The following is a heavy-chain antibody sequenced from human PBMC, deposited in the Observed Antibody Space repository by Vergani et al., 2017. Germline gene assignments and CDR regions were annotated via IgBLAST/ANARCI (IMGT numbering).Heavy chain of an antibody. V-gene: IGHV3-7*01. CDR2: IKQDGSEK. Sequence: EVQLVESGGGLVQPGGSLRLSCAASGFTLSSYWMSWVRQAPGKGLEWVANIKQDGSEKNYVDSVKGRFTVSRDNAKNSLYRQMNSLRAEDTAVYHCVKGTMNFGSGTYYHHYYYMDVWGKGTTVTVSS. CDR3: VKGTMNFGSGTYYHHYYYMDV. CDR1: GFTLSSYW. D-gene: IGHD3-10*01. J-gene: IGHJ6*03.